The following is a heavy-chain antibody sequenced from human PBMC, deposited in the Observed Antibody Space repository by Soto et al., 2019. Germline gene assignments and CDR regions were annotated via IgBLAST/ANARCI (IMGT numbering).Heavy chain of an antibody. CDR1: GFTFSSYS. V-gene: IGHV3-48*02. CDR2: ISSSSSTI. D-gene: IGHD3-3*01. CDR3: ARVGPTPITIFGVVISDYYYYYGMDV. Sequence: PGGSLRLSCAASGFTFSSYSMNWVRQAPGKGLEWVSYISSSSSTIYYADSVKGRFTISRDNAKNSLYLQMNSLRDEDTAVYYCARVGPTPITIFGVVISDYYYYYGMDVWGQGTTVTVSS. J-gene: IGHJ6*02.